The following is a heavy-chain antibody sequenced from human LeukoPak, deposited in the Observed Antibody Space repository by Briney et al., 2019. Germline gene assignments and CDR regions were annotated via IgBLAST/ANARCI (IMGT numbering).Heavy chain of an antibody. V-gene: IGHV4-39*01. D-gene: IGHD6-6*01. Sequence: SETLSLTCTVSGGSISSSSHYWGWIRQSPGKGLEWIGNIYYSGITYYNPSLKSRVTISVDTSKNQFSLKLNSVTAADTAVYYCARLYGSSSYYFEYWGQGTLVTVSS. CDR1: GGSISSSSHY. CDR3: ARLYGSSSYYFEY. J-gene: IGHJ4*02. CDR2: IYYSGIT.